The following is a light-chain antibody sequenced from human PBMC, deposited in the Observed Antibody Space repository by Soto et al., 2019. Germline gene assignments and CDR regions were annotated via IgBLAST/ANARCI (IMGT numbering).Light chain of an antibody. CDR1: QYINTR. Sequence: EIVFTHSPATLSSFPGYRVTPSCRASQYINTRLAWYQHRPGQAPRLLIYQTSIRAAGIPARFSASGTGTDFTLTISDVQPEDFAVYYCHQRHNWPRTFGQGTKVDIK. CDR2: QTS. CDR3: HQRHNWPRT. J-gene: IGKJ1*01. V-gene: IGKV3-11*01.